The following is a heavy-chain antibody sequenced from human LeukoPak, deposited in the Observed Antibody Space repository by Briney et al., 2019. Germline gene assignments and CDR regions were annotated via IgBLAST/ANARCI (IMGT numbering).Heavy chain of an antibody. CDR1: GFTFSSYA. CDR3: ARGSGNFDY. D-gene: IGHD3-10*01. J-gene: IGHJ4*02. CDR2: IKLDGSEK. Sequence: GGSLRLSCAASGFTFSSYAMSWVRQAPGKGLEWVANIKLDGSEKYYVDSVKGRFTISRDNAKNSLYLQMNSLRADDTAVYYCARGSGNFDYWGQGTLVTVSS. V-gene: IGHV3-7*01.